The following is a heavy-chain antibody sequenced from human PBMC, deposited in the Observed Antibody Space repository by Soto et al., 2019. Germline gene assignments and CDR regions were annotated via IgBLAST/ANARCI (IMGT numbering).Heavy chain of an antibody. J-gene: IGHJ5*02. V-gene: IGHV1-2*02. D-gene: IGHD3-22*01. CDR1: GYTFTGYY. Sequence: GASVKVSCKASGYTFTGYYMHWVRQAPGQGLEWMGWINPNSGGTNYAQKFQGRVTMTRDTSISTAYMELSRLRSDDTAVYYCARGYDYYDSSGYYYVRWFDPWGQGTLVTSPQ. CDR3: ARGYDYYDSSGYYYVRWFDP. CDR2: INPNSGGT.